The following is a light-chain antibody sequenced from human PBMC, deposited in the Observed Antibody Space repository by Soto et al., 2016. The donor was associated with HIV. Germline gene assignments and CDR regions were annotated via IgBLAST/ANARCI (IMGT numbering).Light chain of an antibody. CDR3: QVWDVSTDLVL. CDR1: NVGSKS. Sequence: SYELTQPPSLSVAPRKTARITCGGNNVGSKSVQWYQQKPGQAPVLVVYDDSDRPSGIPERFSGSNSGNTATLTTSRVEAGDEADYYCQVWDVSTDLVLFGGGTKLTVL. V-gene: IGLV3-21*03. CDR2: DDS. J-gene: IGLJ2*01.